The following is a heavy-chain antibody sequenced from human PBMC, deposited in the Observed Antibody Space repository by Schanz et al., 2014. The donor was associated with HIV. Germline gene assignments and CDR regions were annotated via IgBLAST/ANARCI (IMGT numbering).Heavy chain of an antibody. CDR1: GFTFSDYN. CDR3: VRDRVGASARYVAFDI. D-gene: IGHD1-26*01. Sequence: EVQLVESGGGLVNIGGSLRLSCAASGFTFSDYNMNWVRQAPGKGLEWVSLIDHTGNTYYADSVKGRFTIFTDISDNTVHAQITSLRADDTAVYYCVRDRVGASARYVAFDIWGQGTMVTVSS. J-gene: IGHJ3*02. CDR2: IDHTGNT. V-gene: IGHV3-66*01.